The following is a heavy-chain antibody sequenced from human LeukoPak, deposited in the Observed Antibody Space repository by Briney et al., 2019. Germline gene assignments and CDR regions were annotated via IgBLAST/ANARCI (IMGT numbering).Heavy chain of an antibody. Sequence: GASVKVSCKASGYTFTDYYMHWVRQAPGQGIEWMGWINPNSGGTNYAQKFQGRVTMTRDTSISTAFMELSRLRSDDTAVYYCARGYDSSGYVHFDYWGQGTLVTVSS. CDR1: GYTFTDYY. CDR2: INPNSGGT. D-gene: IGHD3-22*01. J-gene: IGHJ4*02. V-gene: IGHV1-2*02. CDR3: ARGYDSSGYVHFDY.